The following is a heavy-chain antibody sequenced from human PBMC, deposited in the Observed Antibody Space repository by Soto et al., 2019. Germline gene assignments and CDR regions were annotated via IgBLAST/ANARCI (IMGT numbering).Heavy chain of an antibody. D-gene: IGHD2-15*01. CDR3: ARVGGYCSGGSCHSHYYYGMDV. J-gene: IGHJ6*02. CDR1: GYTFTSYD. CDR2: MNPNSGNT. V-gene: IGHV1-8*01. Sequence: EASVKVSCKASGYTFTSYDINWVRQATGQGLEWMGWMNPNSGNTGYAQKFQGRVTMTRNTSISTAYMELSSLRSEDTAVYYCARVGGYCSGGSCHSHYYYGMDVWGQGTTVTVSS.